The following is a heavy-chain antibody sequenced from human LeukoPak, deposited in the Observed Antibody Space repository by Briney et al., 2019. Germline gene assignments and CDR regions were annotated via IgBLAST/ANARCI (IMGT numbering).Heavy chain of an antibody. CDR1: GFTFSSFE. CDR2: ISSSGKNI. CDR3: ARDPDDYGDYSYFDY. Sequence: GGSLRLSCEGSGFTFSSFEMNWVRQAPGKGLEWVSYISSSGKNIYYADSVKGRFTISRDNSKNSLCLQMNSLRAEDTAVYYCARDPDDYGDYSYFDYWGQGTLVTVSS. D-gene: IGHD4-17*01. V-gene: IGHV3-48*03. J-gene: IGHJ4*02.